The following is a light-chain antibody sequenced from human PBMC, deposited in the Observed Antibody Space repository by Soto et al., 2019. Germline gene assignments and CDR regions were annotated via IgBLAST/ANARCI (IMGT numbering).Light chain of an antibody. CDR1: QSVLYSSNNKNY. J-gene: IGKJ4*01. V-gene: IGKV4-1*01. Sequence: DIVMTQSPDSLAVSLGERATINCKSSQSVLYSSNNKNYLAWYQQKPGQPPKLLIYWASTREFGVPDRFSGSGSGTDFTLTISSLQPEDFATYYCQQANSFPLTFGGGTKVEIK. CDR3: QQANSFPLT. CDR2: WAS.